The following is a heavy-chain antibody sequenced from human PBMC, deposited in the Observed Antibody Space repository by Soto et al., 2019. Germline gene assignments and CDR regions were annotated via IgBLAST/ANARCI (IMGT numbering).Heavy chain of an antibody. CDR2: INTNTGNP. J-gene: IGHJ6*02. Sequence: GASVKVSCKASGYTFTSYAMNWVRQAPGQGLEWMGWINTNTGNPTYAQGFTGRFVFSLDTSVSIAYLQMNSLKTEDTAVYYCTRDRGWLPSRYGMDVWGQGTTVTVSS. D-gene: IGHD5-12*01. V-gene: IGHV7-4-1*04. CDR3: TRDRGWLPSRYGMDV. CDR1: GYTFTSYA.